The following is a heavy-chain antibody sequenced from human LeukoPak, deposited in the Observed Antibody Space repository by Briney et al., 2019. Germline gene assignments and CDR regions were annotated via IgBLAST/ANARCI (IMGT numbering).Heavy chain of an antibody. CDR2: ISDSSLYI. CDR1: GFSFSTYS. CDR3: ARDPQYFFDSSGFDY. V-gene: IGHV3-21*01. Sequence: GGSLRLSCAASGFSFSTYSMHWVRQAPGKGLDWVSSISDSSLYIYYADSLKGRFTISRDNANSSLFLQMNSLRAEDTAVYYCARDPQYFFDSSGFDYWGQGILVTVSS. D-gene: IGHD3-22*01. J-gene: IGHJ4*02.